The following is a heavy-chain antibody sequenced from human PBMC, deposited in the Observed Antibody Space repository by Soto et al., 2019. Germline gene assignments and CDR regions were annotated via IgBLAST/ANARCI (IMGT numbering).Heavy chain of an antibody. J-gene: IGHJ6*04. CDR3: ASGIYLKYGLDV. CDR2: INTDGSTT. D-gene: IGHD3-16*02. CDR1: EFTFNNYW. Sequence: EVQLVESGGGLVQPGGSLRLACAASEFTFNNYWMHWVRQVPGKGLEWVSRINTDGSTTNYADSVMGRFTISRDNADNTEYLQSNSLRAEDTAVYYIASGIYLKYGLDVWGKGATVTVSS. V-gene: IGHV3-74*01.